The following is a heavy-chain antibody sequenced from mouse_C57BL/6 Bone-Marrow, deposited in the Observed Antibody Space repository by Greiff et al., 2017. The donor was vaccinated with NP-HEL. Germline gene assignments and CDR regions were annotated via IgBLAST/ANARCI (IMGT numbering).Heavy chain of an antibody. J-gene: IGHJ2*01. D-gene: IGHD1-1*01. V-gene: IGHV1-82*01. Sequence: QVQLQQSGPELVKPGASVKISCKASGYAFSSSWMNWVKQRPGKGLEWIGRIYPGDGDTNYNGKFKGKATLTADKSSSTAYMQLSSLTSEDSAVYFCATYYYGSSYDYFDYWGKGTTLTVSS. CDR1: GYAFSSSW. CDR2: IYPGDGDT. CDR3: ATYYYGSSYDYFDY.